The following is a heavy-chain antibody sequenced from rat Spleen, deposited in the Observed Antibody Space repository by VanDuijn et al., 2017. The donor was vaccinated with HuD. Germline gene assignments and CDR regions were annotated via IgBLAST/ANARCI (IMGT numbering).Heavy chain of an antibody. D-gene: IGHD1-11*01. CDR2: INTNGDRT. J-gene: IGHJ1*01. V-gene: IGHV5S23*01. CDR3: TRGGRWYLDF. CDR1: GFNFDYYD. Sequence: EVQLVESGGGLLQPGRSLKLSCLASGFNFDYYDMAWVRQAPTKGLEWVASINTNGDRTYYRDSVQGRFTISRDNAKSTLYLQMNSLRSEDTANYYCTRGGRWYLDFWGPGTMVTVSS.